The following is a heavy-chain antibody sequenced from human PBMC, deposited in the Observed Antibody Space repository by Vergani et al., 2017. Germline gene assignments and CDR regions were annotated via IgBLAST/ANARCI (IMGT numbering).Heavy chain of an antibody. Sequence: VQLVESGGGVVQPGRSLRLSCAASGFTFSSYGMHWVRQAPGKGLEWVAVIWYDGSNKYYADSVKGRFTISRDNSKNTLYLQMNSLRAEDTAVYYCAREPLCGGDRECYFDYWGQGTLVTVSS. CDR1: GFTFSSYG. J-gene: IGHJ4*02. CDR3: AREPLCGGDRECYFDY. D-gene: IGHD2-21*01. CDR2: IWYDGSNK. V-gene: IGHV3-33*01.